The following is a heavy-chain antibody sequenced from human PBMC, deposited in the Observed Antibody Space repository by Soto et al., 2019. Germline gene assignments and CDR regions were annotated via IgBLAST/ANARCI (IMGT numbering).Heavy chain of an antibody. CDR1: GFTFSNYV. J-gene: IGHJ4*02. Sequence: VQLLESGGGLVQPGGSLTLSGTASGFTFSNYVMTWVRQAPGKGLEWVSGLSETGGTTYYADSVKGRFTISRDNSKNTLYLKMKTLRAGDTPLYSGAKDRGTQIVVPAFDQWGQGTLVTVPS. CDR2: LSETGGTT. D-gene: IGHD2-2*01. V-gene: IGHV3-23*01. CDR3: AKDRGTQIVVPAFDQ.